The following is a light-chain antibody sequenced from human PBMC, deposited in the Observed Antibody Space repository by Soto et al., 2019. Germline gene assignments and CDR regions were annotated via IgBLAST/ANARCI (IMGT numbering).Light chain of an antibody. CDR3: AAWDDSLNAYV. V-gene: IGLV1-36*01. J-gene: IGLJ1*01. CDR1: RSNIGNNG. Sequence: QSVLTQAPSVSGAPRQRVTISCSGSRSNIGNNGVNWYQQVPGKAPKLLIYYDDLKPSGVSKRFSGSKSGTSASLAISGLQSEDEADYYCAAWDDSLNAYVFGIGTKLTVL. CDR2: YDD.